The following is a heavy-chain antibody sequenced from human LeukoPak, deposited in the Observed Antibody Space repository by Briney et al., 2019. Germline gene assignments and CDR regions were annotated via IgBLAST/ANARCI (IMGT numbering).Heavy chain of an antibody. V-gene: IGHV4-38-2*01. CDR1: GFSISSGYS. J-gene: IGHJ4*02. D-gene: IGHD2-15*01. Sequence: SETLSLTCGVSGFSISSGYSWGWIRRPPGKGLEWIGTVSHTRSTFYDSSVKSRVTISLDTSTNQVYLRLTSVTAADTAVYHCVRGGRRQVAASHFDQWGQGTLVVASS. CDR2: VSHTRST. CDR3: VRGGRRQVAASHFDQ.